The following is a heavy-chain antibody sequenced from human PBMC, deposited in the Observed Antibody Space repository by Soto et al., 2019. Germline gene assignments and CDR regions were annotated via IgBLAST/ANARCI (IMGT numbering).Heavy chain of an antibody. Sequence: PVKVSCKASGGTFSSYTISWVRQAPGQGLEWMGRIIPILGIANYAQKFQGRVTITADKSTSTAYMELSSLRSEDTAVYYCARDSTNYYLSSGYGDWYFDLWG. CDR2: IIPILGIA. J-gene: IGHJ2*01. CDR3: ARDSTNYYLSSGYGDWYFDL. CDR1: GGTFSSYT. V-gene: IGHV1-69*04. D-gene: IGHD3-22*01.